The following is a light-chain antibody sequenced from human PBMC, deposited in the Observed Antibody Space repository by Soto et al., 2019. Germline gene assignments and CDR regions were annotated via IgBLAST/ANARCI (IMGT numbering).Light chain of an antibody. CDR3: LQEYIYPRT. Sequence: AIPLSKSPAAVSATEGDTAPITCRASQSISRYLNWYQQKPGIAPKLLIYAASSLQSGVPSRFSGRGSGTDFTLTISSLQPEDFATYYCLQEYIYPRTFGQGSKVDI. V-gene: IGKV1-6*01. CDR2: AAS. J-gene: IGKJ1*01. CDR1: QSISRY.